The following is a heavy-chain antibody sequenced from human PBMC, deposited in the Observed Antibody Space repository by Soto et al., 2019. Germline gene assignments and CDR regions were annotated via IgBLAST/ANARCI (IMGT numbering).Heavy chain of an antibody. J-gene: IGHJ3*02. V-gene: IGHV4-4*02. Sequence: SETLSLTCAVSSGSISSSNWWSWVRQPPGKGLEWIGEIYHSGSTNYNPSLKSRVTISVDKSKNQFSLKLSSVTAADTAVYYCARDVPSYLSYGDYNAFDIWGQGTMVTVSS. D-gene: IGHD4-17*01. CDR3: ARDVPSYLSYGDYNAFDI. CDR1: SGSISSSNW. CDR2: IYHSGST.